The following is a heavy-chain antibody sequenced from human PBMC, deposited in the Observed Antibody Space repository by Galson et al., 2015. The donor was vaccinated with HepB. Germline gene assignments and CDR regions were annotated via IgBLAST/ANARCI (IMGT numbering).Heavy chain of an antibody. CDR2: ISFDGSEK. V-gene: IGHV3-30*18. Sequence: SLRLSCAASGFTFNSYGMHWVRQAPGKGLEWVAIISFDGSEKYYAGSVKGRFTISRDSSTNTLLLLMNSLTIEDTGVYYCAKDRWTRRISLTGTDYWGQGALVTVSS. CDR1: GFTFNSYG. D-gene: IGHD3-9*01. CDR3: AKDRWTRRISLTGTDY. J-gene: IGHJ4*02.